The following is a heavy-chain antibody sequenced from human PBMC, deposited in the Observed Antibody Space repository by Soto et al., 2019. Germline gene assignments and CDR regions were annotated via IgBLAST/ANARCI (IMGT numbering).Heavy chain of an antibody. Sequence: SKNLYITCAVYGGSFSGYYWSWIRQPPGKRLEWIGEINHSGSTNYNPSLKSRVTISVDTSKNQFSLKLSSVTAADTAVYYCARGYSYGDYYYYYVLMDGWGQGTTVTGSS. J-gene: IGHJ6*02. CDR1: GGSFSGYY. CDR2: INHSGST. V-gene: IGHV4-34*01. D-gene: IGHD5-18*01. CDR3: ARGYSYGDYYYYYVLMDG.